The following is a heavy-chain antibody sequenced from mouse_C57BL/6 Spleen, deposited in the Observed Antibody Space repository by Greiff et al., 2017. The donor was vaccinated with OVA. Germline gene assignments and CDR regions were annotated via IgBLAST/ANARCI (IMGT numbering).Heavy chain of an antibody. CDR1: GYTFTDYN. CDR3: ARLRGQLRLRSYYAMDY. Sequence: EVQLQESGPELVKPGASVKIPCKASGYTFTDYNMDWVKQSHGKSLEWIGDINPNNGGTIYNQKFKGKATLTVDKSSSTAYMELRSLTSEDTAVYYCARLRGQLRLRSYYAMDYWGQGTSVTVSS. D-gene: IGHD3-2*02. V-gene: IGHV1-18*01. CDR2: INPNNGGT. J-gene: IGHJ4*01.